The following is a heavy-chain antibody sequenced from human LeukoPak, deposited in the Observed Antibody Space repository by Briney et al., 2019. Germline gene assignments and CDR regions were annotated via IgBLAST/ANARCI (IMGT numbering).Heavy chain of an antibody. D-gene: IGHD1-7*01. CDR1: GGSINYYY. V-gene: IGHV4-59*01. Sequence: PSETLSLTCTVSGGSINYYYWSWIRQPPGKGLEWIGYIYYRGSTNYNPSLNSRVTISVDTSKNQFSLKLTSVTAADTAVYYCARTTGNYGYYFDSWGQGTLVTVSS. CDR3: ARTTGNYGYYFDS. CDR2: IYYRGST. J-gene: IGHJ4*02.